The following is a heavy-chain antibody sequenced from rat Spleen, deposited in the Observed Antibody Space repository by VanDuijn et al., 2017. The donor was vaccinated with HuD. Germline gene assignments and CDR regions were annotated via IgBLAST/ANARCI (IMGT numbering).Heavy chain of an antibody. J-gene: IGHJ2*01. CDR1: GHSIASSYR. V-gene: IGHV3-3*01. D-gene: IGHD1-4*01. CDR2: INSAGST. Sequence: EVQLQESGPGLVKPSQSLSLTCSVTGHSIASSYRWNWIRKFPGNKLEWMGYINSAGSTNYNPSLKSRISISRDTSQNQFFLQVNSVTTEDTATYYCARSPITTRVFDYWGQGVMVTVSS. CDR3: ARSPITTRVFDY.